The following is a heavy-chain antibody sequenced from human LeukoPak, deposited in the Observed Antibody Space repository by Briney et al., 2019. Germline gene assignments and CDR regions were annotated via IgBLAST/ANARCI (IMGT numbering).Heavy chain of an antibody. CDR1: GGSISSGSYY. D-gene: IGHD3-22*01. V-gene: IGHV4-61*02. CDR2: IYTSGST. Sequence: SQTLSLTCTVSGGSISSGSYYWSWIRQPAGKGLEWIGRIYTSGSTNYNPSLKSRVTISVDTSKNQFSLKLSSVTAADTAVYYCARAYYDSSGYYPDAFDIWGQGTVVTVSS. CDR3: ARAYYDSSGYYPDAFDI. J-gene: IGHJ3*02.